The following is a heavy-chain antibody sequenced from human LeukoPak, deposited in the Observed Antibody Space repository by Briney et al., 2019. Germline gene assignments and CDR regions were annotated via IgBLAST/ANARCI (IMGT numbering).Heavy chain of an antibody. CDR1: GGSISSGGYS. Sequence: SETLSLTCAVSGGSISSGGYSWSWIRQPPGKGLEWIGYIYHSGSTYYNPSLKSRVTISVDRSKNQFSLKLSSVTAADTAVYYCAKVHVTGDAFDVWGQGTMVTVSS. CDR3: AKVHVTGDAFDV. CDR2: IYHSGST. J-gene: IGHJ3*01. V-gene: IGHV4-30-2*01. D-gene: IGHD2-21*02.